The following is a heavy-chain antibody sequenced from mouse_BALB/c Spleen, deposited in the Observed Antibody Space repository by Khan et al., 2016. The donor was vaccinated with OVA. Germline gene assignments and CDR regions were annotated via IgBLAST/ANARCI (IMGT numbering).Heavy chain of an antibody. V-gene: IGHV1S136*01. CDR3: GSDYGRGFWFAY. D-gene: IGHD1-1*01. J-gene: IGHJ3*01. CDR2: INPHNDGA. Sequence: EVQLQESGPELVKPGASVKMSCKASGYSFTNYIIHWVKQEPGQGLEWIGYINPHNDGAKYYEKFKGKATLTSDKSASTAYMELSDLTYEDSADYYCGSDYGRGFWFAYWGQGTLVTVSA. CDR1: GYSFTNYI.